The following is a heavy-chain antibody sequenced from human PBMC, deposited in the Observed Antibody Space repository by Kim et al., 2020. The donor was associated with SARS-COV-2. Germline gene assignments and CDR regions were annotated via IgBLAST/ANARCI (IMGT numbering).Heavy chain of an antibody. CDR3: ARGNTISQFYYYYYGMDV. J-gene: IGHJ6*02. Sequence: SETLSLTCAVYGGSFSGYYWSWIRQPPGKGLEWIGEINHSGSTNYNPSLKSRVTISVDTSKNQFSLKLSSVTAADTAVYYCARGNTISQFYYYYYGMDVWGQGTTVTVSS. D-gene: IGHD3-9*01. CDR2: INHSGST. V-gene: IGHV4-34*01. CDR1: GGSFSGYY.